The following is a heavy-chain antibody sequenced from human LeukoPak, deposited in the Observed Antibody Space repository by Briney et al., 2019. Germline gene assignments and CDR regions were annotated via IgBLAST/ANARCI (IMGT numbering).Heavy chain of an antibody. J-gene: IGHJ4*02. Sequence: VASVKVSCKASGYTFTSYGISWVRQAPGQGLEWMGWISAYNGNTNYAQKLQGRVTMTTDTSTSTAYMELRSLRSDDTAVYYCARVPSMVRRTFYFDYWGQGTLVTVSS. CDR2: ISAYNGNT. CDR3: ARVPSMVRRTFYFDY. V-gene: IGHV1-18*01. D-gene: IGHD3-10*01. CDR1: GYTFTSYG.